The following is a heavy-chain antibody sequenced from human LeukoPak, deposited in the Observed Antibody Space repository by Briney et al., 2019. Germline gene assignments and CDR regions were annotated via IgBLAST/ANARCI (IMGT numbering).Heavy chain of an antibody. CDR2: MYTSGST. Sequence: SETLSLTCTVSGGSISNYYWTWVRQPAGKGLEWIGRMYTSGSTNYNPPLKGRVTMSVDTSKNQFSLNLSSVTAADTAVYYCAREEAVAGTSRQFDYWGKGTLVTVSS. CDR3: AREEAVAGTSRQFDY. V-gene: IGHV4-4*07. J-gene: IGHJ4*02. CDR1: GGSISNYY. D-gene: IGHD6-19*01.